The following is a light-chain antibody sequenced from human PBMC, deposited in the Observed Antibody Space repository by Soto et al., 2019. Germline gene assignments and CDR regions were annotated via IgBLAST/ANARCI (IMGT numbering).Light chain of an antibody. CDR3: LLSYSGTWV. V-gene: IGLV7-43*01. Sequence: QAVVTQEPSLTVSPGGTVTLTCASSTGAVTSGYYPNWFQQKPGQAPRALIYSTSNKNSWTPARFSGSLLGGKAALTLSGVQPEDEAEYYCLLSYSGTWVFGGGTKLTVL. CDR1: TGAVTSGYY. CDR2: STS. J-gene: IGLJ3*02.